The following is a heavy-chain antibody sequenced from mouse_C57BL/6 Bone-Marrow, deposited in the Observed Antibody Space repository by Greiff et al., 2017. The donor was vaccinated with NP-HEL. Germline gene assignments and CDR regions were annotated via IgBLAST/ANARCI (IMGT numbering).Heavy chain of an antibody. CDR2: INYDGSST. CDR1: GFTFSDYY. CDR3: ERNDYDGGFAY. Sequence: EVKLVESEGGLVQPGSSMKLSCTASGFTFSDYYMAWVRQVPEKGLEWVANINYDGSSTYYLDSLKSRFIISRDNAKNILYLQMSSLKSEDTATYYCERNDYDGGFAYGGQGTLVTVSA. V-gene: IGHV5-16*01. J-gene: IGHJ3*01. D-gene: IGHD2-4*01.